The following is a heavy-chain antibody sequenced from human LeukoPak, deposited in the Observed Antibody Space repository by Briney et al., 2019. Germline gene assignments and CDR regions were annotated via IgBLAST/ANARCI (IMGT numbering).Heavy chain of an antibody. J-gene: IGHJ3*02. Sequence: GGSLRLSCAASGFTFSSYGMHWVRQAPGKGLEWVAFIRYDGSNKYYADSVKGRFTISRDNSKNTLYLQMNSLRAEDTAVYYCAKGGVTTVAFDIWGQGTMVTVSS. D-gene: IGHD4-11*01. CDR2: IRYDGSNK. CDR3: AKGGVTTVAFDI. CDR1: GFTFSSYG. V-gene: IGHV3-30*02.